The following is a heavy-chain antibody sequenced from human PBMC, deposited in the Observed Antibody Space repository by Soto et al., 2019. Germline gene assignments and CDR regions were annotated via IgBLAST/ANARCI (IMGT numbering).Heavy chain of an antibody. CDR1: GFTFSRSP. CDR3: AREYTAWPLAYGLDV. V-gene: IGHV3-30-3*01. CDR2: ISADGSSQ. D-gene: IGHD2-2*02. Sequence: QVQLVESGGGEVQPGTSLRLSCAASGFTFSRSPMHWVRQAPGKGLDWVGLISADGSSQHYADSVRGRFIISRDNAKNSVSLQMNSLRAEDTAVYYCAREYTAWPLAYGLDVWGQGTTVTVSS. J-gene: IGHJ6*02.